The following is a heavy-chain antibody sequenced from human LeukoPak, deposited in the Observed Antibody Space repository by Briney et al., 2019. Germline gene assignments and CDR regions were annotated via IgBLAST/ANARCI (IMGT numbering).Heavy chain of an antibody. CDR1: GFTFSSYI. CDR2: ITSSSYI. D-gene: IGHD1-26*01. CDR3: ARDKDIVGATSFDY. J-gene: IGHJ4*02. V-gene: IGHV3-21*01. Sequence: PGGSLRLSCAASGFTFSSYIMNWVRQAPGKGLEWVSSITSSSYIYYADSVKGRFTISRDDAKNSLYLQMNSLRADDTAVYYCARDKDIVGATSFDYWGQGSLVTVRS.